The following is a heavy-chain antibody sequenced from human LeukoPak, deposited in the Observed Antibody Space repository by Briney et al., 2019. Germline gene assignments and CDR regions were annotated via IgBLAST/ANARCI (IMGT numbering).Heavy chain of an antibody. D-gene: IGHD3/OR15-3a*01. CDR1: SGSISSYY. CDR3: ARQFGLMRSYRHLDH. V-gene: IGHV4-59*08. J-gene: IGHJ4*02. Sequence: PSETLSLTCSLSSGSISSYYWTWLRQPPGKTLQWIGNVYFNGDTNFNPSLKSRVTIPVDTSNNQFSLKLTSVTAADTAVYYCARQFGLMRSYRHLDHWGPGILVTVSA. CDR2: VYFNGDT.